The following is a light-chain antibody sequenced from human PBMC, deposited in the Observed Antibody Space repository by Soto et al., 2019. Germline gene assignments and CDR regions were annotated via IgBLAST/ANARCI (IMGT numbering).Light chain of an antibody. CDR1: QGISSY. V-gene: IGKV1-27*01. J-gene: IGKJ1*01. CDR2: AAS. CDR3: QKYDSAPRT. Sequence: IRMTQSPSSFSASTGDRVTITCRASQGISSYLAWYQQKPGKVPKILIYAASTLQSGVPSRFSGSGSGTDFTLTISSLQPEDVATYYCQKYDSAPRTFGQGTKVEIK.